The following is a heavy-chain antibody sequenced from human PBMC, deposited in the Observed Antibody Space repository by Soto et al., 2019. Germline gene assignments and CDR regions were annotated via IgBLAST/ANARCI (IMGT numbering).Heavy chain of an antibody. CDR3: AADLFTVTTGGKEDRSGYYYYYYGMEV. J-gene: IGHJ6*02. Sequence: ASVKVSCKASGGTFCSYAISWVRQAPGQGLEWMGGIIPIFGTANYAQKFQGRVTITADESTSTAYMELSSLRSEDTAVYYCAADLFTVTTGGKEDRSGYYYYYYGMEVWGQGTTVTV. D-gene: IGHD4-17*01. V-gene: IGHV1-69*13. CDR1: GGTFCSYA. CDR2: IIPIFGTA.